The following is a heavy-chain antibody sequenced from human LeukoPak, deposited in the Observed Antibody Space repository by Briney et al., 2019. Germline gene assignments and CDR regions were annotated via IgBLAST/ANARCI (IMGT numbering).Heavy chain of an antibody. Sequence: GGSLRPSCAASGFTFNSYAMHWVRQAPGKGLEWVALISYDGSDKYYADSVKGRFTISRDNSKNTLYLQMNSLRAEDTAVYYCARGRAYYDGSGYYPDFDYWGQGTLVTVSS. D-gene: IGHD3-22*01. V-gene: IGHV3-30-3*01. J-gene: IGHJ4*02. CDR2: ISYDGSDK. CDR3: ARGRAYYDGSGYYPDFDY. CDR1: GFTFNSYA.